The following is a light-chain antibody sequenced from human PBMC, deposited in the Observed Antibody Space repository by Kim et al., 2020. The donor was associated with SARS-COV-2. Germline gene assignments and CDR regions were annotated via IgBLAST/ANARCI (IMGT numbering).Light chain of an antibody. CDR2: SNS. Sequence: VIIPCSGSGSNTGGNPVNCSQHVPGTPTKLLTYSNSDRPSGVPDRFTASKSDPSAALAISGLQSEDETTYYCAAWDESLDGFLVFGGGTQLTVL. CDR1: GSNTGGNP. CDR3: AAWDESLDGFLV. V-gene: IGLV1-44*01. J-gene: IGLJ2*01.